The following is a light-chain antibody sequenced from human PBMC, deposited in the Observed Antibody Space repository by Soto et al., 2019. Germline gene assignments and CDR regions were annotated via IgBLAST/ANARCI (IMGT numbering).Light chain of an antibody. Sequence: DIQMTQSPSSLSASIGDRVTITCQASQDINNYLNWYQEKPGKAPKLLIFDASNLETGVPSRFSGSRSGTDFSFTISSLQPEDIATYYCQQYDDLPLTFGGGTKVEI. CDR3: QQYDDLPLT. CDR2: DAS. V-gene: IGKV1-33*01. J-gene: IGKJ4*01. CDR1: QDINNY.